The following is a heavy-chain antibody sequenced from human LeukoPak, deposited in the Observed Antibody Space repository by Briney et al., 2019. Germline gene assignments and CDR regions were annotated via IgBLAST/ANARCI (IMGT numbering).Heavy chain of an antibody. CDR1: GFTFSGSG. D-gene: IGHD2-2*01. CDR2: IRYHGSDK. CDR3: ARCPTSWYFDY. Sequence: GGSLRLSCAASGFTFSGSGMHWVRQAPGKGLEWVAFIRYHGSDKYYADSVKGRFTISRDNSKNTLYLQMNSLRPEDTSVYYRARCPTSWYFDYWGQGTLVTVSS. V-gene: IGHV3-30*02. J-gene: IGHJ4*02.